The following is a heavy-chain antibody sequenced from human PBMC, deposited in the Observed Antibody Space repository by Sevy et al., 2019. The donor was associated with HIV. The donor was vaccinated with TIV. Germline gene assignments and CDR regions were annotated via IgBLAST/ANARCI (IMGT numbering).Heavy chain of an antibody. Sequence: GGSLRLSCAASGFTFNNYAMTWVRQAPGKGLEWVSSMSAGGTSIYHADSVKGRFTISRDNSKNTLFLQMDTMRADDMAIYYCAKASGVLSDPERKRWRKNYYFHYYMDVWGKGTTVTVSS. CDR1: GFTFNNYA. V-gene: IGHV3-23*01. D-gene: IGHD4-17*01. J-gene: IGHJ6*03. CDR2: MSAGGTSI. CDR3: AKASGVLSDPERKRWRKNYYFHYYMDV.